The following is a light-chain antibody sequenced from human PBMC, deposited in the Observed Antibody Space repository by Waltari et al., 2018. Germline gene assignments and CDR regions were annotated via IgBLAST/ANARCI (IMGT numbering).Light chain of an antibody. CDR1: QSVGSF. J-gene: IGKJ1*01. Sequence: EIVLTQSPATLSLSPGERATLSCRASQSVGSFLAWYQQKPGQAPRLLIYDASNRATGIAARFSGSGSGTDFTLTISSLEPEDFAVYYCQQRSSWWTFGQGTKVEIK. CDR2: DAS. CDR3: QQRSSWWT. V-gene: IGKV3-11*01.